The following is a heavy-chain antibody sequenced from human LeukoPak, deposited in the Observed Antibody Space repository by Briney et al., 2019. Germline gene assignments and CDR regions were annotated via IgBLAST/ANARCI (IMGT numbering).Heavy chain of an antibody. V-gene: IGHV4-34*01. Sequence: SETLSLTCGVFGGSFSGYYWTWIRRSPGKGLEWIGEINYSGSTNYNPSLKSRVIISIDTSKNQFSLKLSSVTAADTAMYYCARSYQMLSLGYWGQGTLVTVSS. CDR3: ARSYQMLSLGY. CDR1: GGSFSGYY. J-gene: IGHJ4*02. D-gene: IGHD2-2*01. CDR2: INYSGST.